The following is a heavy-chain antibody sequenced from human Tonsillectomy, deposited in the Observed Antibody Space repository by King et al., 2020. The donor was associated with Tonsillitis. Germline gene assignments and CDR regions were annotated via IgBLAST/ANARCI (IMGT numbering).Heavy chain of an antibody. CDR1: GGSISSYY. V-gene: IGHV4-59*08. CDR2: IYYSGST. Sequence: LQLQESGPGLVKPSETLSLTCTVSGGSISSYYWSWIRQPPGKGLEWIGYIYYSGSTNYNPSLKSRVTISVDTSKNQFSLKLSSVTAADTAVYYCARLRCSGGSCYSMWFDPCGQGTLVTVSS. CDR3: ARLRCSGGSCYSMWFDP. J-gene: IGHJ5*02. D-gene: IGHD2-15*01.